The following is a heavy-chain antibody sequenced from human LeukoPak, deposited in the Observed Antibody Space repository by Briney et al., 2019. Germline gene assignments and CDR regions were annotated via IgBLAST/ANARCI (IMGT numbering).Heavy chain of an antibody. CDR3: ARENIVVVPAAIVGAFDI. J-gene: IGHJ3*02. D-gene: IGHD2-2*02. CDR1: GFTFSTHW. CDR2: IRPDGSEK. V-gene: IGHV3-7*01. Sequence: PGGSLRLSCAASGFTFSTHWMSWARQAPGKGLEWVANIRPDGSEKYYMDSVKGRFTISRDNAKNSLYLQMNSLRAEDTAVYYCARENIVVVPAAIVGAFDIWGQGTMVTVSS.